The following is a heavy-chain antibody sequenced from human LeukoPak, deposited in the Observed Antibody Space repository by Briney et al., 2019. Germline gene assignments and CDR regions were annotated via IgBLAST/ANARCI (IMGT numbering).Heavy chain of an antibody. CDR3: ARQQSCSGGTCYFYFDS. V-gene: IGHV4-39*01. D-gene: IGHD2-15*01. CDR2: IYYSGST. J-gene: IGHJ4*02. Sequence: KASETLSLTCTVSGGSISSSGYYWGWVRQPPGKGLEWVGGIYYSGSTYYNPSLKSRVTIPLDTSQNQFSLKLSSVTAADTAVYYCARQQSCSGGTCYFYFDSWGQGTLVTVSS. CDR1: GGSISSSGYY.